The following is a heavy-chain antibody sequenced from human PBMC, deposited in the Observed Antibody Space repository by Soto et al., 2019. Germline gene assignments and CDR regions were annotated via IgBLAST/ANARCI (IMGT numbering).Heavy chain of an antibody. J-gene: IGHJ6*02. CDR3: ARGEEGCSGGSCSYYYYYGMDV. D-gene: IGHD2-15*01. CDR2: ISAYNGNT. V-gene: IGHV1-18*01. Sequence: QVQLVQSGAEVKKPGASVKVSCKASGYTFTSYGISWVRQAPGQGLEWMGWISAYNGNTNYAQQLQGRVTMTTDTSTSTAYMELRSLRSDDTAVYYCARGEEGCSGGSCSYYYYYGMDVWGQGTTVTVSS. CDR1: GYTFTSYG.